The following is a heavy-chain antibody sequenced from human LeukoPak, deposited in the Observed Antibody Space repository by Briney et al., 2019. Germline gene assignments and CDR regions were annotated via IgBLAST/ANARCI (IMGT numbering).Heavy chain of an antibody. V-gene: IGHV3-21*01. CDR3: ARSWPSEGXFDX. CDR1: GFTFSSYS. Sequence: PGGSLRLSCAASGFTFSSYSMNWVRQAPGKGLEWVSSISSSSSYIYYADSVKGRFTISRDNAKNSLYLQMNSLRAEDTAVYYCARSWPSEGXFDXWGQGXLVTV. D-gene: IGHD5-12*01. J-gene: IGHJ4*02. CDR2: ISSSSSYI.